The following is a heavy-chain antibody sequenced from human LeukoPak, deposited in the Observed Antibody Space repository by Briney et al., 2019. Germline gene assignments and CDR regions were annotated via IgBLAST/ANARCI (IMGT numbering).Heavy chain of an antibody. CDR3: ARAKAYCGGDCYSSEYFQH. D-gene: IGHD2-21*02. Sequence: ASVKVSCKASGYTFTSYYMHWVRQAPGQGLEWMGWINPNSGGTNYAQKFQGRVTMTRDTSISTAYMELSRLRSDDTAVYYCARAKAYCGGDCYSSEYFQHWGPGTLVIVSS. CDR2: INPNSGGT. V-gene: IGHV1-2*02. CDR1: GYTFTSYY. J-gene: IGHJ1*01.